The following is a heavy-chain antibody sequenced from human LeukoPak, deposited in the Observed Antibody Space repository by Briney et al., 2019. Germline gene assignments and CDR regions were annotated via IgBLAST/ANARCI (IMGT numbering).Heavy chain of an antibody. CDR2: IYPTGST. V-gene: IGHV4-38-2*02. CDR3: ARHLIRYFVRVFDY. D-gene: IGHD3-9*01. J-gene: IGHJ4*02. Sequence: SETLSLTCTVSGYSISSGYYWGWIRQPPGKGLEWIGNIYPTGSTYYNPSLKSRVTISLDTSKNQFSLKLSSVTAADTAVYYCARHLIRYFVRVFDYWGQGTLVTVSS. CDR1: GYSISSGYY.